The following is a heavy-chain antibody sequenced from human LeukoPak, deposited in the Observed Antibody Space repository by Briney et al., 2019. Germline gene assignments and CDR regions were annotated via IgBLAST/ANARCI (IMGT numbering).Heavy chain of an antibody. CDR1: GGSFSTYY. Sequence: SETLSLTCAVYGGSFSTYYWTWIRQPPGKGLEWIGEINHSGSTNYNPSLKNRVTISVDTSKNQFSLKLSSVTAADTALYYCARLRLIYGAARGDPGFDPWGQGTLVTVSS. V-gene: IGHV4-34*01. D-gene: IGHD3-10*01. CDR2: INHSGST. CDR3: ARLRLIYGAARGDPGFDP. J-gene: IGHJ5*02.